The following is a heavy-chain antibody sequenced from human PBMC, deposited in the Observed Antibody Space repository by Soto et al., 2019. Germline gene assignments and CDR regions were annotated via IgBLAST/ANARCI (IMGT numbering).Heavy chain of an antibody. CDR2: IFYSGST. Sequence: NHSWCLSLTCTVSGGSISISIYYGGWIRQPPGKGLEWIGSIFYSGSTYYNPSLKSRVTISVDTSKNQVSLKLSSVTAADTALYYCASYDSSARAFAYWGQGILVTVSS. D-gene: IGHD3-22*01. CDR1: GGSISISIYY. J-gene: IGHJ4*02. CDR3: ASYDSSARAFAY. V-gene: IGHV4-39*01.